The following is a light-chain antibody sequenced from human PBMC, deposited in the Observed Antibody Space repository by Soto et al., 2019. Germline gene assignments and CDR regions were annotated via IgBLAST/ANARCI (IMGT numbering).Light chain of an antibody. CDR3: QQLTSYPPYT. CDR1: QGISSY. V-gene: IGKV1-9*01. Sequence: DIQLTQSPSFLSASVGDRVTITCRASQGISSYLAWYQQKPGKAPKLLIYAASTLQSGVPSRVSGSGSGTDFTLTISSLQPEDFATYCCQQLTSYPPYTFGQGTKLEIK. J-gene: IGKJ2*01. CDR2: AAS.